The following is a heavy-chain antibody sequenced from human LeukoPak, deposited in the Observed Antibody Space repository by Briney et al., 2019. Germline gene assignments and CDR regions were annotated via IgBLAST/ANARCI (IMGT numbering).Heavy chain of an antibody. CDR3: ARGNEFGELSIHYYYYMDV. J-gene: IGHJ6*03. Sequence: GGSLRLSCAASGFTFSSYWMTWVRQAPGKGLEWVANIKQDGSEKYYVDSVKGRFTISRDNAKNSLYLQMNSLRAEDTAVYYCARGNEFGELSIHYYYYMDVWGKGTTVTISS. CDR2: IKQDGSEK. V-gene: IGHV3-7*03. D-gene: IGHD3-10*01. CDR1: GFTFSSYW.